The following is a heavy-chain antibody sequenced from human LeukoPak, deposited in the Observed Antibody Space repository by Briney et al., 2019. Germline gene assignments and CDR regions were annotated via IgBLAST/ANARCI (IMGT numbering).Heavy chain of an antibody. J-gene: IGHJ6*02. CDR2: IYYSGST. D-gene: IGHD6-25*01. V-gene: IGHV4-39*01. Sequence: PSETLSLTCTASGGSISSSNYFWGWIRQPPGKGLEWIGNIYYSGSTYYNPSLKSRVTISVDTSKNQFSLQLSSVTVADTAVYYCARQLYSSATVWGQGTTVTVSS. CDR3: ARQLYSSATV. CDR1: GGSISSSNYF.